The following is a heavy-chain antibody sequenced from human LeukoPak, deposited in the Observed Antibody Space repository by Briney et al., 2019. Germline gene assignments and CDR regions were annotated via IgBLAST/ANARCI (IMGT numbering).Heavy chain of an antibody. V-gene: IGHV1-2*06. CDR2: INPNSGGT. CDR1: GYTFTGYY. Sequence: ASVKVSCKASGYTFTGYYMHWVRQAPGQGLEWMGRINPNSGGTNYAQKFQGRVTMTRDTSISTAYMELSRLRSDDTAVYYCARDLRLPSVDTAMVLDYWGQGTLVTVSS. CDR3: ARDLRLPSVDTAMVLDY. D-gene: IGHD5-18*01. J-gene: IGHJ4*02.